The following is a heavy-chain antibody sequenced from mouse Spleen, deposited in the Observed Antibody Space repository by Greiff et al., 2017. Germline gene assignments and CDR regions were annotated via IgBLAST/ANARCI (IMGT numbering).Heavy chain of an antibody. CDR2: IDPYNGGT. Sequence: VQLKESGPELVKPGASVKVSCKASGYAFTSYNMYWVKQSHGKSLEWIGYIDPYNGGTSYNQKFKGKATLTVDKSSSTAYMHLNSLTSEDSAVYYCARPAYYGTSYAMDYWGQGTSVTVSS. J-gene: IGHJ4*01. CDR3: ARPAYYGTSYAMDY. D-gene: IGHD2-10*01. V-gene: IGHV1S135*01. CDR1: GYAFTSYN.